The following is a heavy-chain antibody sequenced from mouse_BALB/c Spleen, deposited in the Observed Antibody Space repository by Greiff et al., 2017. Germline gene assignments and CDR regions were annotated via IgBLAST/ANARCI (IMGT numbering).Heavy chain of an antibody. CDR1: GYTFTSYW. CDR2: IDPSDSYT. Sequence: QVQLKQPGAELVKPGASVKMSCKASGYTFTSYWMHWVKQRPGQGLEWIGVIDPSDSYTSYNQKFKGKATLTVDTSSSTAYMQLSSLTSEDSAVYYCTSTVVATEGFAYWGQGTLVTVSA. CDR3: TSTVVATEGFAY. V-gene: IGHV1S127*01. D-gene: IGHD1-1*01. J-gene: IGHJ3*01.